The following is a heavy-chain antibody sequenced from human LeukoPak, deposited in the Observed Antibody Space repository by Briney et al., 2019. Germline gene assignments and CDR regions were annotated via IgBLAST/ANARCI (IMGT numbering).Heavy chain of an antibody. V-gene: IGHV3-74*01. D-gene: IGHD3-10*01. J-gene: IGHJ3*02. CDR2: INTDGSRT. CDR1: GFTFSSYW. Sequence: GGSLRLSCAASGFTFSSYWMHWVRQAPGKGLVWVSRINTDGSRTDYADSVKGRFTISRDNAKNSLYLQMNSLRDEDTVLYYCARDRYGSGDYAFDIWGQGTMVTVSS. CDR3: ARDRYGSGDYAFDI.